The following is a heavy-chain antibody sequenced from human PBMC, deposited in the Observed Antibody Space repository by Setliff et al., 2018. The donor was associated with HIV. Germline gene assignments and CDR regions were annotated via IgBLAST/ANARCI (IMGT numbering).Heavy chain of an antibody. CDR1: GGSISSGSYY. CDR2: IYTSGST. V-gene: IGHV4-61*09. D-gene: IGHD3-9*01. Sequence: PSETLSLTCTVSGGSISSGSYYWSWIRQPAGKGLEWIGHIYTSGSTNYNPSLKSRVTISVDTSKNQFSLKLSSVTAADTAVYYCAGGDILTGYYSRAFDIWGQGTMVTVS. J-gene: IGHJ3*02. CDR3: AGGDILTGYYSRAFDI.